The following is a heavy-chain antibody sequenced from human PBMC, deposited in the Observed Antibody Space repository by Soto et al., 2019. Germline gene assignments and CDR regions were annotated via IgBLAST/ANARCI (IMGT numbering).Heavy chain of an antibody. D-gene: IGHD5-12*01. Sequence: QVQLVQSGPEMKKPGASVKLSCKASGITYITYAIHWVRQAPGQGLEWMGWINAGNGDTRFSQNFQGRVTLTRDTSASTVYMDLDSLKSEDTGVYYCARAISGYVTWGQGTLVTVSS. CDR2: INAGNGDT. J-gene: IGHJ4*02. CDR1: GITYITYA. CDR3: ARAISGYVT. V-gene: IGHV1-3*01.